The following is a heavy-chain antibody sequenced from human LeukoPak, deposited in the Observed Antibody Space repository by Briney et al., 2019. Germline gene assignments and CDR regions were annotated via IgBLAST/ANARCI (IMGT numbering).Heavy chain of an antibody. CDR2: IYYSGST. D-gene: IGHD2-2*01. V-gene: IGHV4-59*01. CDR1: GGSISSYY. J-gene: IGHJ3*02. CDR3: ARAVIVPAAFTIGHAFDI. Sequence: PSETLSLTCTVSGGSISSYYWSWIRQPPGKGLEWNEYIYYSGSTNYNPSLKSRVTISVDTSKNQFSLKLSSVTAADTAVYYCARAVIVPAAFTIGHAFDIWGQGTMVTVSS.